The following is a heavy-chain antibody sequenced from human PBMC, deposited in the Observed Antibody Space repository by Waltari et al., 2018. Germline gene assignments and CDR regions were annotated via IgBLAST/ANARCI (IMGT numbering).Heavy chain of an antibody. CDR3: ARDGPYCSGGSCYGGIDY. D-gene: IGHD2-15*01. V-gene: IGHV4-61*01. CDR2: IYYSGST. J-gene: IGHJ4*02. CDR1: GGSVSSGSYY. Sequence: QVQLQESGPGLVKPSETLSLTCTVSGGSVSSGSYYWSWIRQPPGKGLEWIGYIYYSGSTNYTPSLKSRVTISVDTSKNQFSLKLSSVTAADTAVYYCARDGPYCSGGSCYGGIDYWGQGTLVTVSS.